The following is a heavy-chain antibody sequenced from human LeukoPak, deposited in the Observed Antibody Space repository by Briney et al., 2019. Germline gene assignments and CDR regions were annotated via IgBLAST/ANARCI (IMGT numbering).Heavy chain of an antibody. V-gene: IGHV4-39*01. CDR1: GGSISSSSDY. Sequence: SETLSLTCTVSGGSISSSSDYWGWIRQPPGKGLEWIGSIYYSGSTYYNPSLKSRVTISVDTSKNQFSLKLSSVTAADTAVYYCARQLYCSGGTCYSYIWFDPWGQGTLVTVSS. J-gene: IGHJ5*02. D-gene: IGHD2-15*01. CDR3: ARQLYCSGGTCYSYIWFDP. CDR2: IYYSGST.